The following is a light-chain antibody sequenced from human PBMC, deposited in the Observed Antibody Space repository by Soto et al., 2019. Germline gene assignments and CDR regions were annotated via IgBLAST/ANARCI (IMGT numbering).Light chain of an antibody. Sequence: DIQVTQSPSSVSASVGDRVTITCRATRDISRWLAWYQQKPGKAPKLVIYAASNLQSGVPSRFSGSGSGTDFTLTINSLQPDDFATYYCQQYNTFWTFGQGTKVEIK. CDR2: AAS. CDR3: QQYNTFWT. J-gene: IGKJ1*01. V-gene: IGKV1-12*01. CDR1: RDISRW.